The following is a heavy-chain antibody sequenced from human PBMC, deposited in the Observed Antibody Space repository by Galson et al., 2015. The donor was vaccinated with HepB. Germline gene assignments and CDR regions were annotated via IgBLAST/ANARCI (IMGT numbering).Heavy chain of an antibody. CDR1: GGSISSSSFY. CDR3: ARHSNRARPGIAPQPGAWFDP. V-gene: IGHV4-39*01. D-gene: IGHD6-13*01. J-gene: IGHJ5*02. CDR2: IYYSGST. Sequence: TCTVSGGSISSSSFYWGWIRQPPGKGLEWIGSIYYSGSTYYNLSLKSRVSISVDTSKNQFSRKLSSVTAADTAVYYCARHSNRARPGIAPQPGAWFDPWGQGTLVIVSS.